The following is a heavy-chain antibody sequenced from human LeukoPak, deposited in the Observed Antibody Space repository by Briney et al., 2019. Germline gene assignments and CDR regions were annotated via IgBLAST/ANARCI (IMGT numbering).Heavy chain of an antibody. D-gene: IGHD6-13*01. V-gene: IGHV3-30*02. CDR3: ASRLGIAAAGYYFDY. J-gene: IGHJ4*02. CDR2: IRFDGSNK. CDR1: GFTFSSYG. Sequence: GGSLRLSCAASGFTFSSYGMHWVRQAPGKGLEWVSFIRFDGSNKYYADSVKGRFTISRDSSKNTLYLQMNSLRAEDTAVYYCASRLGIAAAGYYFDYWGQGTLVTVSS.